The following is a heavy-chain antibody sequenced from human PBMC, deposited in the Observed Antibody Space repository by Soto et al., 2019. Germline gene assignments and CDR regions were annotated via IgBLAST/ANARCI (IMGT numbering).Heavy chain of an antibody. D-gene: IGHD6-13*01. V-gene: IGHV3-7*01. CDR1: GFTFSSYW. CDR3: ARIAATGGGWDV. J-gene: IGHJ6*02. Sequence: EVQLVESGGGLVQPGGSLRLSCVDSGFTFSSYWMSWVRQAPVKGLEWVGNIKQDGSEENYVDSLKGRFTISRDNAKNSKYMQKKSVRAEDTAVYYTARIAATGGGWDVWGQGTTVVVSS. CDR2: IKQDGSEE.